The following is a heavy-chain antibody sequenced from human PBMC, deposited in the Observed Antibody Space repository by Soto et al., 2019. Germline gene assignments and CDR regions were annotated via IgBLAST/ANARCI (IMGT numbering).Heavy chain of an antibody. CDR3: ARLASTSGFTFDY. CDR1: GGSISSDY. V-gene: IGHV4-59*01. CDR2: IYYNGNT. D-gene: IGHD3-9*01. Sequence: QVQLQESGPGLVKPSETLSLTCTVSGGSISSDYWTWIRQPPGERLEWIGYIYYNGNTNYNSSLKSRVTISIDTSKNQFSLKLNSVTAADTAVYFCARLASTSGFTFDYWGRGTLVTVSS. J-gene: IGHJ4*02.